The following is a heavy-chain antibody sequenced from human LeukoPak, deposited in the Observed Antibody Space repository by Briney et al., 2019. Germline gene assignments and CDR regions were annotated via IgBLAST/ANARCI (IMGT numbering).Heavy chain of an antibody. D-gene: IGHD1-1*01. CDR3: ARGADTGSYGSLVYFGY. V-gene: IGHV1-18*01. CDR2: IIALSGNT. Sequence: ASVNFSCKASGYTFTSSGITWVRHARGQGLEWMGFIIALSGNTTFAPQLQGRVTMTTDTSTSTAYMELWSLRSDDTAVYFCARGADTGSYGSLVYFGYWGEGTRVSVSS. CDR1: GYTFTSSG. J-gene: IGHJ4*02.